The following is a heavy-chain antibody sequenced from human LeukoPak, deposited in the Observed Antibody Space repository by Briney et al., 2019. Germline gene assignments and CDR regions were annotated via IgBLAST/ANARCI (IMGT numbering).Heavy chain of an antibody. J-gene: IGHJ4*02. CDR3: ARGRYYYGTGGYHYF. CDR2: IYYSGST. Sequence: SETLSLTCTVSGGSIGSYYWSWIRQPPGKGLEWIGYIYYSGSTNYNPSLKSRVTISVDTSKNQFSLKLSSVTSADTAVYYCARGRYYYGTGGYHYFWGQGTLVTVSS. CDR1: GGSIGSYY. D-gene: IGHD3-22*01. V-gene: IGHV4-59*01.